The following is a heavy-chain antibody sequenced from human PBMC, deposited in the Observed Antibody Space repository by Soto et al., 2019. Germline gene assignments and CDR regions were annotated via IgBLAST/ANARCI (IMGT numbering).Heavy chain of an antibody. CDR2: IYYSGST. Sequence: QVQLQESGPGLVKPSETLSLTCTVSGGSISSYYWSWIRQPPGKGLEWIGYIYYSGSTNYNPSLKTRGTLPVDTSKNPFSLERSSVTAADTAVYYWAIGDPLPWCGEKVYYGMDVWGQGTTVTVSS. V-gene: IGHV4-59*01. D-gene: IGHD3-10*01. J-gene: IGHJ6*02. CDR1: GGSISSYY. CDR3: AIGDPLPWCGEKVYYGMDV.